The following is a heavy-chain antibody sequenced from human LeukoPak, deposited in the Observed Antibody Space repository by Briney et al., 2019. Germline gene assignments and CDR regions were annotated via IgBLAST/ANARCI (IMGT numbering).Heavy chain of an antibody. V-gene: IGHV3-23*01. CDR1: GFTFSSYA. CDR2: ISGSGGST. CDR3: AKSQRGYCSGGSCYSGDY. Sequence: GGSLRLSCAASGFTFSSYAMSWIRQAPGKGLEWVSAISGSGGSTYYADSVKGRFNISRDNSKNTLYLQMNSLRAEDTAVYYCAKSQRGYCSGGSCYSGDYWGQGTLVTVSS. D-gene: IGHD2-15*01. J-gene: IGHJ4*02.